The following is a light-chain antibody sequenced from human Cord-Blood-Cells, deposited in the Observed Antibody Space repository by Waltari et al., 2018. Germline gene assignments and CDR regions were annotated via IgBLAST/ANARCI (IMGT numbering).Light chain of an antibody. J-gene: IGKJ2*03. CDR2: LGS. Sequence: DIVMTKSPLSLPVTPGEPASISCRSSQSLLHSNGNHYLDWYLQKPGQSPQLLIYLGSNRASGVPDRFSGSGSGTDFTLKISRVEAEDVGVYYCMQALQTPYSFGQGTKLEIK. CDR3: MQALQTPYS. CDR1: QSLLHSNGNHY. V-gene: IGKV2-28*01.